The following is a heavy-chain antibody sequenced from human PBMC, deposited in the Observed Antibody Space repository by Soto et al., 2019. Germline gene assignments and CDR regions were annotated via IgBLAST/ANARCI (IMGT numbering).Heavy chain of an antibody. D-gene: IGHD2-15*01. CDR3: ARHTPIYDYGGSSFYY. CDR1: GGSISSSSYY. Sequence: SETLSLTCTVSGGSISSSSYYWGWIRQPPGKGLEWIGSIYYSGSTYYNPSLKSRVTISVDTSKNQFSLKLSSVTAADTAVYYCARHTPIYDYGGSSFYYWGQGTLVTVSS. V-gene: IGHV4-39*01. J-gene: IGHJ4*02. CDR2: IYYSGST.